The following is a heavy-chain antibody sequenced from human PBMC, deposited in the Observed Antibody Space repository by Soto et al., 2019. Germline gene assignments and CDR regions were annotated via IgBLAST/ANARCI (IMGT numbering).Heavy chain of an antibody. V-gene: IGHV1-8*02. D-gene: IGHD2-2*01. CDR3: GRGPSPRAPAGGTPYYYAMDV. CDR2: MNPINGAT. Sequence: ASVKVSCKASGYDFTAYDINWVRQASGQGLEWLGWMNPINGATGSARRFQGRVSMTRNTATATASLELTSLRSDDSAVYFCGRGPSPRAPAGGTPYYYAMDVWGQGTTVTVSS. J-gene: IGHJ6*02. CDR1: GYDFTAYD.